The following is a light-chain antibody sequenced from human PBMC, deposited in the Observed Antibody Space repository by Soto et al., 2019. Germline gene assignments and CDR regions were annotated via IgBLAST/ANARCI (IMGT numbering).Light chain of an antibody. CDR1: SGSFSTSFY. CDR2: NTN. J-gene: IGLJ2*01. V-gene: IGLV8-61*01. CDR3: VLYMGSVSV. Sequence: QAVVTQEPSFSVSPGGTVTLTCGLSSGSFSTSFYPSWYQQTPGQAPRTLIYNTNTRSSGVPDSFSGSILGNKAALTITGAQADDESDYYCVLYMGSVSVFGGGTKLTVL.